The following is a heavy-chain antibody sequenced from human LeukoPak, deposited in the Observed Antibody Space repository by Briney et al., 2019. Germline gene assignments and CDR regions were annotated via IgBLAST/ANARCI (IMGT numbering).Heavy chain of an antibody. CDR3: AKLSRLHADRGYFDY. Sequence: PGGSLRLSCAASGFTFSSYGMDWVRQAPGKGLEWVAFIRYDGSNKYYADSVKGRFTISRDNSKNTLYLQMNSLRAEDTAVYYCAKLSRLHADRGYFDYWGQGTLVTVSS. CDR2: IRYDGSNK. CDR1: GFTFSSYG. V-gene: IGHV3-30*02. D-gene: IGHD5/OR15-5a*01. J-gene: IGHJ4*02.